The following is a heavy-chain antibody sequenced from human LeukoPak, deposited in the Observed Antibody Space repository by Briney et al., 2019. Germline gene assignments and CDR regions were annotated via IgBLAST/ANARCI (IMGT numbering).Heavy chain of an antibody. V-gene: IGHV4-59*08. Sequence: SETLSLTCTVSGGSISSYYWSWIRQPPGKGLEWIGYMDDSGSTNYNPSLTSRVTISEDTSKNQLSLKLGSVTAADTAVYYCARHSSGSGGAFQYWGQGTPGTVSS. D-gene: IGHD6-19*01. CDR1: GGSISSYY. CDR3: ARHSSGSGGAFQY. J-gene: IGHJ4*02. CDR2: MDDSGST.